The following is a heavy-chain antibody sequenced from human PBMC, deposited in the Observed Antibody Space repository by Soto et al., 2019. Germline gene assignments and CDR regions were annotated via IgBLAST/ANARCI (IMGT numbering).Heavy chain of an antibody. V-gene: IGHV3-33*01. D-gene: IGHD3-10*01. CDR1: GFTFSSYG. CDR3: ARGDGSGRAE. Sequence: QVQLVESGGGVVQPGRSLRLSCAASGFTFSSYGMHWVRQAPGKGLEWVAVIWYDGSNKYYADSVKGRFTISRDNSKNTLYLQMKSLRDEDTDVYYCARGDGSGRAEWGQGTLVTVSS. J-gene: IGHJ4*02. CDR2: IWYDGSNK.